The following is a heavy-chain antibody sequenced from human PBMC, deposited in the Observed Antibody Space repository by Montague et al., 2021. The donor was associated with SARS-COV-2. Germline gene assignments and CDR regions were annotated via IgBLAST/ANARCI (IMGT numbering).Heavy chain of an antibody. CDR1: GYSISSGYY. Sequence: SETLSLTCTVSGYSISSGYYWGWIRQPPGKGLEWIGSIYHSGSTYYNPSLKSRVTISVDTSKNQFSLKLSSVTAADTAVYYCARERRYCSGGSCYSSWFDPWGQGTLVTVSS. J-gene: IGHJ5*02. CDR3: ARERRYCSGGSCYSSWFDP. CDR2: IYHSGST. V-gene: IGHV4-38-2*02. D-gene: IGHD2-15*01.